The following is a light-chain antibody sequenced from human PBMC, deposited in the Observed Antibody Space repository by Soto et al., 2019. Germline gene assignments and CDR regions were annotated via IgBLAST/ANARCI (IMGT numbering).Light chain of an antibody. V-gene: IGKV1-39*01. J-gene: IGKJ2*01. CDR1: QTISTC. Sequence: DIQMTQSPSSLSASVGDRVTITCRASQTISTCLNWNQQKPGKAPKLLIYAASTLQSGVPSRFSGSGSGTDFTLTINSLQPEDFATYYCQQSHGIPYTFGQGTKLEIK. CDR2: AAS. CDR3: QQSHGIPYT.